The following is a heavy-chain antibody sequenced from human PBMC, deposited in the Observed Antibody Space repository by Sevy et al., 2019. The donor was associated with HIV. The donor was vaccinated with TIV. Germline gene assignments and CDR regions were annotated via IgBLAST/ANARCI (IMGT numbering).Heavy chain of an antibody. D-gene: IGHD1-20*01. J-gene: IGHJ4*02. CDR2: IWYDGSNK. Sequence: GGSLRLSCAASGFTFSSYGMHWVRQAPGKGLEWVAVIWYDGSNKYYADSVKGRFTISRDNSKNTLYLQMNSLRAEDTAVYYCARDNNWNDSELDYWGQGTLVTDSS. V-gene: IGHV3-33*01. CDR1: GFTFSSYG. CDR3: ARDNNWNDSELDY.